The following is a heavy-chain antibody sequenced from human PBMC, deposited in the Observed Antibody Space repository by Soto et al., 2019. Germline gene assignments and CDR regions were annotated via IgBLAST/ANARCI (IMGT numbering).Heavy chain of an antibody. D-gene: IGHD2-21*02. Sequence: PGGSLRLSCAASGFSFSSLAMSWVRQAPGKGLEWVSSISGRGVDTLYADSVKGRSTISRDNSRNTLYLQVNSLRAEDTAVYCCAKDQTDVTLFDYWGQGTLVTVSS. V-gene: IGHV3-23*01. CDR2: ISGRGVDT. CDR3: AKDQTDVTLFDY. CDR1: GFSFSSLA. J-gene: IGHJ4*02.